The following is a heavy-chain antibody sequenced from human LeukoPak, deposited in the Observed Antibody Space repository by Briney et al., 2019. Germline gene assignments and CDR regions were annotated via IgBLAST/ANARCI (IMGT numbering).Heavy chain of an antibody. CDR2: INIDGSST. Sequence: GGALRLSCAASGLSFNRYWLHWVRPAPGEGLVGVSRINIDGSSTSYADSVKGRFTISRDNAKNTLYLQMNSLRAEDTAVYYCARDGIVVVPAAIGYYYYYYMDVWGKGTTVTVSS. D-gene: IGHD2-2*01. V-gene: IGHV3-74*01. J-gene: IGHJ6*03. CDR1: GLSFNRYW. CDR3: ARDGIVVVPAAIGYYYYYYMDV.